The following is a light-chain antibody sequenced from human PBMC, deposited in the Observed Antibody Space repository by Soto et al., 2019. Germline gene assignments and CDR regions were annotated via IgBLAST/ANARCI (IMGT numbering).Light chain of an antibody. CDR2: DVT. V-gene: IGLV1-40*01. Sequence: QSVLTQPPSVSGAPGQRVTISCTGSYSNIGAGYEVHWYQQIPGTAPKLIIFDVTNRPSGVPDRFSGSKSGNTPSLTIFGLQAEDEADYYCSLFTSSSTWVFGGGTKLTVL. CDR3: SLFTSSSTWV. CDR1: YSNIGAGYE. J-gene: IGLJ3*02.